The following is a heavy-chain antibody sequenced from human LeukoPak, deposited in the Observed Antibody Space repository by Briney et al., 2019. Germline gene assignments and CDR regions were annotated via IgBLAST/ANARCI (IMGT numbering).Heavy chain of an antibody. CDR2: IYDSGIT. D-gene: IGHD6-25*01. J-gene: IGHJ5*02. CDR1: GGSISSGGYF. CDR3: ARGALGGGSTWLDP. Sequence: SETLSLTCTVSGGSISSGGYFWSWIRQHPGKGLEWIGYIYDSGITSYNPSLKSRVIISADTSKSHFSLNLSSVTAADTAVYYCARGALGGGSTWLDPWGQGTLVSVSS. V-gene: IGHV4-31*03.